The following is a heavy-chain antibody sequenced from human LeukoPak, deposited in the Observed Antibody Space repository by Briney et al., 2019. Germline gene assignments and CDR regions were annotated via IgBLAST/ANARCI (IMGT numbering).Heavy chain of an antibody. D-gene: IGHD3-22*01. V-gene: IGHV4-61*01. CDR1: GGSVSSGSYY. J-gene: IGHJ4*02. CDR2: LYYSGST. CDR3: ARESGGGYYYPY. Sequence: PSETLSLTCTVSGGSVSSGSYYWSWIRQPPGKGLEWIGYLYYSGSTNYNPSLKSRVTISVDTSKNQFSLKLSSVTAADAAVYYCARESGGGYYYPYWGQGTLVTVSS.